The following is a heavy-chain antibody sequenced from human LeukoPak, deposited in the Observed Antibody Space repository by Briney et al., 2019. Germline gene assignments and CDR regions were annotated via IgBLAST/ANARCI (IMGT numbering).Heavy chain of an antibody. CDR2: IYHSGST. CDR1: GGSISSDGYS. V-gene: IGHV4-30-2*01. D-gene: IGHD6-13*01. J-gene: IGHJ4*02. Sequence: SQTLSLTCAVSGGSISSDGYSWSWIRQPPGKGLEWIGYIYHSGSTYYNPSLKSRVTISVDRSTNQFSLKLSSVTAADTAVYYCARSSVAAAGYFDYWGQGTLVTVSS. CDR3: ARSSVAAAGYFDY.